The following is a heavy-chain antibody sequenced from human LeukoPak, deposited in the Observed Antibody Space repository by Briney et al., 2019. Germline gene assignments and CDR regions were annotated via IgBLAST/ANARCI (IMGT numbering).Heavy chain of an antibody. CDR1: GYAFIGYY. Sequence: ASVKVSCKTSGYAFIGYYIYWVRQAPGQGLEWMGRINPNSGDTNYAQKFQARVTMTRDKSFNTAYMGLTSLTSDNRAVYYCARGAGITGTNWVRLDYFDFWGQGTLVTVSS. D-gene: IGHD1-7*01. CDR3: ARGAGITGTNWVRLDYFDF. V-gene: IGHV1-2*06. J-gene: IGHJ4*02. CDR2: INPNSGDT.